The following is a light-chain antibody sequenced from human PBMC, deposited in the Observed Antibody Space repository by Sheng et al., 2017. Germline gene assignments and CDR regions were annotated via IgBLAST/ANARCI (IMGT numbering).Light chain of an antibody. V-gene: IGLV2-8*01. CDR1: SSDVGGYDY. J-gene: IGLJ2*01. CDR2: EVN. CDR3: CSYAGSNNLV. Sequence: QSALTQPPSASGSPGQSVTISCSGTSSDVGGYDYVSWYQQHPGKAPKLMIFEVNKRPSGVPDRFSGSKSGNTASLTVSGLQTEDEADYYCCSYAGSNNLVFGGGTKLTVL.